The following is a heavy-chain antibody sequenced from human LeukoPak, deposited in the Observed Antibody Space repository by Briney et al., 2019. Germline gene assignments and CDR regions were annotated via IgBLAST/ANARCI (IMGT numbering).Heavy chain of an antibody. CDR1: GYTFTSYY. CDR3: AKTAGAAGTFDH. V-gene: IGHV1-46*01. CDR2: INPSGGST. Sequence: GASVKVSCKASGYTFTSYYMHWVRQAPGQGLEWMGIINPSGGSTSYAQKFQGRVTMTRDTSTSTVYMELSSLRSEDTAVYYCAKTAGAAGTFDHWGQGTLVTVSS. D-gene: IGHD6-13*01. J-gene: IGHJ4*02.